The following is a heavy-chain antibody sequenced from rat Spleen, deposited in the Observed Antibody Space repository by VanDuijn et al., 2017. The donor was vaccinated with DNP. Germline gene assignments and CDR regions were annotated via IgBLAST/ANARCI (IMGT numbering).Heavy chain of an antibody. CDR2: ISYDGIRS. CDR3: ARHYSGDY. CDR1: GFTFSDYN. J-gene: IGHJ2*01. Sequence: EVQLVESGGGLVQPGRSLKLSCAASGFTFSDYNMAWVRQTPTKGLEWFATISYDGIRSYYRDSVKGRFTISRDNGESSLYLQMDSLRSEDTATYYCARHYSGDYWGQGVMVTVSS. V-gene: IGHV5-7*01. D-gene: IGHD1-1*01.